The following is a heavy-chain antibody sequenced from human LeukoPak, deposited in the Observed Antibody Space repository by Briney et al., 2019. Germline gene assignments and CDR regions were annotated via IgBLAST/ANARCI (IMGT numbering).Heavy chain of an antibody. CDR3: AKGRGAFDI. D-gene: IGHD3-10*01. Sequence: PGRSLRLSCVASGFTFSSYGMHWVRQAPGKGLEWVAVISNDGSNKYYADSVKGRFTISRDNSKNTPYLQMYRWRPEDTAVFYWAKGRGAFDIWGQGTMVTVSS. J-gene: IGHJ3*02. CDR1: GFTFSSYG. CDR2: ISNDGSNK. V-gene: IGHV3-30*18.